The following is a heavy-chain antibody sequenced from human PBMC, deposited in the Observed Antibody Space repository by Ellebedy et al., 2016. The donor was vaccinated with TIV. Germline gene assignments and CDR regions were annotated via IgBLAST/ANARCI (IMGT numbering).Heavy chain of an antibody. Sequence: ASVKVSCXASGYTLTGYGTTWVRQAPGQGLEWMGWISAYNGNPNYVQKFQGRVTLTTDTSTSTAYMELRSLRSDDTAVYYCARVGYVDAFDIWGQGTMVTVSS. CDR1: GYTLTGYG. J-gene: IGHJ3*02. CDR2: ISAYNGNP. V-gene: IGHV1-18*04. D-gene: IGHD5-12*01. CDR3: ARVGYVDAFDI.